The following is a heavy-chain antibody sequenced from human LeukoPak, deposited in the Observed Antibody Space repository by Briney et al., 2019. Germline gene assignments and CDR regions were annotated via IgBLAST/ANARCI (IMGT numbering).Heavy chain of an antibody. J-gene: IGHJ4*02. CDR2: IKQDGSEK. V-gene: IGHV3-7*01. Sequence: PGGSLRLSCAASGFTFSSYWMSWVRQAPGKGLEWVANIKQDGSEKYYVDSVKGRFTISRDNAKNSLYLQMNSLRAEDTAVYYCARYDYGGNVDYFDYWGQGTLVTVSS. D-gene: IGHD4-23*01. CDR1: GFTFSSYW. CDR3: ARYDYGGNVDYFDY.